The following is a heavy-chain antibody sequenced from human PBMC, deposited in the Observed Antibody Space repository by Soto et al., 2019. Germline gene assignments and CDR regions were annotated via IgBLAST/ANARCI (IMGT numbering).Heavy chain of an antibody. CDR3: ARGTLDGYNYPRGGFDP. V-gene: IGHV1-18*01. D-gene: IGHD5-12*01. Sequence: QVQLVQSGAEVKKPGASVKVSCKASGYTFTSYGISWVRQAPGQGLEWMGWISAYNGNTNYAQKLQGRGTMTTDTSTSTAYMELRSMRSDDTAVYYCARGTLDGYNYPRGGFDPWGQGTLVTVSS. J-gene: IGHJ5*02. CDR1: GYTFTSYG. CDR2: ISAYNGNT.